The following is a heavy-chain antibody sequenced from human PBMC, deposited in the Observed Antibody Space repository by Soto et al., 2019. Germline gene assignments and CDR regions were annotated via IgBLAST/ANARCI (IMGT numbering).Heavy chain of an antibody. CDR2: IIPIFGTA. Sequence: SVKVSCKASGGTFSSYAISWVRQAPGQGLEWMGGIIPIFGTANYAQKFQGRVTITADESTSTAYMELSSLRSEDTAVYYCARDGYGSGRGVVKLYYFDYWGQGTLVTVSS. D-gene: IGHD3-10*01. CDR3: ARDGYGSGRGVVKLYYFDY. V-gene: IGHV1-69*13. J-gene: IGHJ4*02. CDR1: GGTFSSYA.